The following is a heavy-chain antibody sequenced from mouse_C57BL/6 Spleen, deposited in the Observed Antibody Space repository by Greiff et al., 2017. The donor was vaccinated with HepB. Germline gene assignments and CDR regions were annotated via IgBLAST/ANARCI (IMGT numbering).Heavy chain of an antibody. CDR1: GYAFSSSW. Sequence: VQLQQSGPELVKPGASVKISCKASGYAFSSSWMNWVKQRPGKGLEWIGRIYPGDGDTNYNGKFKGKATLTADNSSSTAYMQLSSLTSEDSAVYFWARRGYGSSYEWYFDGWGTGTTVTVSS. CDR3: ARRGYGSSYEWYFDG. V-gene: IGHV1-82*01. J-gene: IGHJ1*03. D-gene: IGHD1-1*01. CDR2: IYPGDGDT.